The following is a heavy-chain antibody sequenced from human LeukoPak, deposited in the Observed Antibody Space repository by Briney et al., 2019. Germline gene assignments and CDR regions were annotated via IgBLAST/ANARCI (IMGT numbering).Heavy chain of an antibody. Sequence: ASVKVSCKASGYTFTSYDINWVRQATGQGLEWMGWMNPNSGNTDYAQKFQGRVTMTRNTSISTAYMELSSLRSEDTAVYYCARGIMITFGGTQTIDYWGQGTLVTVSS. J-gene: IGHJ4*02. CDR3: ARGIMITFGGTQTIDY. CDR1: GYTFTSYD. D-gene: IGHD3-16*01. V-gene: IGHV1-8*01. CDR2: MNPNSGNT.